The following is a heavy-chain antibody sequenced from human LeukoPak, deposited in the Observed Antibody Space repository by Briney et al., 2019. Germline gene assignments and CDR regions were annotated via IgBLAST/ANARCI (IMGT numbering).Heavy chain of an antibody. D-gene: IGHD1-1*01. V-gene: IGHV3-30*02. CDR3: AKAQAGTTWGGDAFDI. Sequence: GGSLRLSCAASGFTFSSYGMHWVRQAPSKGLEWVAVIWYGGSNKYYADSVKGRFTISRDNSKNTLYLQMNSLRAEDTAVYYCAKAQAGTTWGGDAFDIWGQGTMVTVSS. CDR2: IWYGGSNK. CDR1: GFTFSSYG. J-gene: IGHJ3*02.